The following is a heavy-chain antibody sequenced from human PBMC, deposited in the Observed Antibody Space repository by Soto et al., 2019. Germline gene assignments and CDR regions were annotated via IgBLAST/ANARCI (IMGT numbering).Heavy chain of an antibody. D-gene: IGHD2-2*01. CDR3: ARDGYEEEVVPARDHWPYYMDV. CDR1: GYTFTSYY. Sequence: ASVKVSCKASGYTFTSYYMHWVRQAPGQGLEWMGIINPSGGSTSYAQKFQGRVTMTRDTSTSTVYMELSSLRSEDTAVYYCARDGYEEEVVPARDHWPYYMDVWGKGTTVTVSS. J-gene: IGHJ6*03. CDR2: INPSGGST. V-gene: IGHV1-46*03.